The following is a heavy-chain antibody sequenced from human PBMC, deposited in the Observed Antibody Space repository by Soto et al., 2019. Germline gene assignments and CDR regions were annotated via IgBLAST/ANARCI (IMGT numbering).Heavy chain of an antibody. J-gene: IGHJ4*02. V-gene: IGHV2-5*02. D-gene: IGHD3-9*01. CDR2: VYWDDDK. CDR3: VHRGPVDETGMGFDF. CDR1: GFSLNSRGVG. Sequence: QITLRESGPALVKPTQTLTLTCTFSGFSLNSRGVGVGWVRQPPGKALEWLAIVYWDDDKRYRPSLRSRLSIRKNTPKDQVVLTLNNTYPVDTATYYCVHRGPVDETGMGFDFWGQGSLVTVSS.